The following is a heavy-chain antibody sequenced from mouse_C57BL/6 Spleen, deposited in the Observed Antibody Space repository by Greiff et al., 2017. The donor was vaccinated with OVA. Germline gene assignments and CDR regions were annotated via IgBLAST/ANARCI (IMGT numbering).Heavy chain of an antibody. CDR3: TTGSSYVKFAY. CDR1: GFNIKDDY. CDR2: IDPENGDT. Sequence: VQLQQSGAELVRPGASVKLSCTASGFNIKDDYMHWVKQRPEQGLEWIGWIDPENGDTEYASKFQGKATITADTSSNTAYLQLSSLTSEDTAVYYCTTGSSYVKFAYWGQGTLVTVSA. J-gene: IGHJ3*01. D-gene: IGHD1-1*01. V-gene: IGHV14-4*01.